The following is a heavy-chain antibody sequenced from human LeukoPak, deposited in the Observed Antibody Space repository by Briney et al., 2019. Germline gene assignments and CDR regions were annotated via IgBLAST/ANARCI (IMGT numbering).Heavy chain of an antibody. D-gene: IGHD3-9*01. J-gene: IGHJ4*02. CDR2: INSGGDYK. CDR3: ARGHYDVLASSYKWTPDY. Sequence: GGSLRLSCAASGFTFNTFNMNWFRQAPGKGLEWVSSINSGGDYKYYADSVKGRFTTSRDNAKNSLSLQLNSLRVEDTAIYYCARGHYDVLASSYKWTPDYWGREPWSPSPQ. V-gene: IGHV3-21*01. CDR1: GFTFNTFN.